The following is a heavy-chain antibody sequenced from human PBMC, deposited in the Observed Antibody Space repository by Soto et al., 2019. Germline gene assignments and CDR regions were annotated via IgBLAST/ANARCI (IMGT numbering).Heavy chain of an antibody. CDR1: GYSFTSYW. Sequence: AESLTISCKVSGYSFTSYWICWVRQMPVRGLGLMGIIYPGDSGTRYSPSFQGQVTITADKSISTAYLQWSSLNASDTAMSYCARHWTAYSSGCDAFDIWGQGTMVTVSS. CDR2: IYPGDSGT. V-gene: IGHV5-51*01. D-gene: IGHD6-19*01. J-gene: IGHJ3*02. CDR3: ARHWTAYSSGCDAFDI.